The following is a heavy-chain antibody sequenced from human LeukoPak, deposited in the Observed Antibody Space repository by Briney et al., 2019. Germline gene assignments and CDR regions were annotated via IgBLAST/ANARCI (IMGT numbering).Heavy chain of an antibody. Sequence: ASVKVSCKASGYTFTSYAMNWVRQAPGQGLEWMGWINTNTGNPTYAQGFTGRFVFSLDTSVSTAYLQISSLKAEDTAVYYCARVHYYDSSGYWEDNWFDPWGQGTLVTVSS. J-gene: IGHJ5*02. CDR2: INTNTGNP. CDR3: ARVHYYDSSGYWEDNWFDP. D-gene: IGHD3-22*01. V-gene: IGHV7-4-1*02. CDR1: GYTFTSYA.